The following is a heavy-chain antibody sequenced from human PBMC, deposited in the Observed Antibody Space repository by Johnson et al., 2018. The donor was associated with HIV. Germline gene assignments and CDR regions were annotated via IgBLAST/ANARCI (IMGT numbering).Heavy chain of an antibody. CDR1: GFTFSSYA. V-gene: IGHV3-30-3*01. CDR2: ISYGGST. J-gene: IGHJ3*02. Sequence: VQLVESGGGVVQPGRSLRLSCAASGFTFSSYAMHWVRQAPGKGLEWVAVISYGGSTGYADSVKGRFTISRDNSKNTLYLQMNSLRGEDTAVYYCARYSSGWYGAFDIWGQGTMVTVSS. CDR3: ARYSSGWYGAFDI. D-gene: IGHD6-19*01.